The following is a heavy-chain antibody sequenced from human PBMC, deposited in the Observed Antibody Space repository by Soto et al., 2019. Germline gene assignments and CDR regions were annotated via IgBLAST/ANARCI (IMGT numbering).Heavy chain of an antibody. D-gene: IGHD5-12*01. CDR1: GGTFSSYA. J-gene: IGHJ4*02. CDR2: IIPIFGTA. Sequence: SVKVSCKASGGTFSSYAISWVRQAPGQGLEWMGGIIPIFGTANYAQEFQGRVTITADESTSTAYMELSSLRSEDTAVYYCARDRMGDGYRIIDYWGQGTLVTVSS. CDR3: ARDRMGDGYRIIDY. V-gene: IGHV1-69*13.